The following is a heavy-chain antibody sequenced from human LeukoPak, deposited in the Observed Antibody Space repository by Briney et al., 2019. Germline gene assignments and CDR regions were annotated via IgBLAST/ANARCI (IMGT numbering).Heavy chain of an antibody. J-gene: IGHJ5*02. CDR1: GFTFNRYN. CDR3: AKPGGSYYLTNWFDP. D-gene: IGHD1-26*01. V-gene: IGHV3-21*01. CDR2: ISTSSSYI. Sequence: GGSLRLSCAASGFTFNRYNMNWARRAPGKGLEWVSSISTSSSYIYYADSVRGRFTISRDNAKNSLYLQMNSLRAEDTAVYYCAKPGGSYYLTNWFDPWGQGTLVTVSS.